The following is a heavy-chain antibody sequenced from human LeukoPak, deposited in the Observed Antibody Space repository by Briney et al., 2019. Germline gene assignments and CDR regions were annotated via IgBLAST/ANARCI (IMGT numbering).Heavy chain of an antibody. CDR1: GGSFSGYY. D-gene: IGHD5-18*01. Sequence: SETLSLTCVVYGGSFSGYYWSWIRQPPRKGLEWIGEINHSGSTNYNPSLKSRVTISVDTSKNQFSLKLSSVTAADTAVYYCARGTLWPGSFDIWGQGTMVTVS. V-gene: IGHV4-34*01. J-gene: IGHJ3*02. CDR3: ARGTLWPGSFDI. CDR2: INHSGST.